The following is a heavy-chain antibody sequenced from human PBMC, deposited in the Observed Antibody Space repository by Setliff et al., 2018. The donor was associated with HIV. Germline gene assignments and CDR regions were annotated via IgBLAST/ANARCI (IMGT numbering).Heavy chain of an antibody. CDR2: IIHSGSI. Sequence: GSLRLSCAASGFTVSSNYMSWVRQAPGKGLEWIGEIIHSGSINYNPSLKSRVTISVDTYNNQFSLNMNTVNAADTAVYYCARGYASGYDAYDYWGQGTLVTVSS. CDR3: ARGYASGYDAYDY. J-gene: IGHJ4*02. CDR1: GFTVSSNY. V-gene: IGHV4-34*01. D-gene: IGHD5-12*01.